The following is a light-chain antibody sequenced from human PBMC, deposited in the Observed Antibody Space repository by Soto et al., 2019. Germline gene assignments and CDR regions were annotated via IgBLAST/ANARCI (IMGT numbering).Light chain of an antibody. CDR2: DVS. Sequence: QSALTQPASVSGSPGQSITISCTGTSSDVGAYNYVSWYQRHPGKAPKLMIYDVSNRPSGVSNRFSGSKSGNTASLTISGLQAEDEADYYCSSYTSSRTLVFGGGTKLTVL. J-gene: IGLJ2*01. CDR1: SSDVGAYNY. CDR3: SSYTSSRTLV. V-gene: IGLV2-14*01.